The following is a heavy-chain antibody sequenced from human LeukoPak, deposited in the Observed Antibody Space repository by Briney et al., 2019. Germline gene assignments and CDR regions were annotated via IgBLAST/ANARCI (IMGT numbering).Heavy chain of an antibody. D-gene: IGHD4-11*01. CDR3: ARVGHDYSTYYYYYYMDV. CDR2: IYYSGST. Sequence: KPSETLSLTCTVSGGSISSYYWSWIRQPPGKGLEWIGYIYYSGSTNYNPSLKSRVTISVDTSKNQFSLKLSSVTAADTAVYYCARVGHDYSTYYYYYYMDVWGKGTTATVSS. V-gene: IGHV4-59*01. J-gene: IGHJ6*03. CDR1: GGSISSYY.